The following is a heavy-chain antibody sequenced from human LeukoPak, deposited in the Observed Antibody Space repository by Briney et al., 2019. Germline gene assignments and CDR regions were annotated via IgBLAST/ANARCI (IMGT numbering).Heavy chain of an antibody. CDR1: GFTFSNAW. V-gene: IGHV3-15*01. D-gene: IGHD6-13*01. J-gene: IGHJ3*02. Sequence: PGGSLRLSCAASGFTFSNAWMSWVRQAPGKGLEWVGRIKSKTDGGTTDYAAPVKGRFTISRDDSKNTLYLQMNSLKTEGTAVYYCTTDIAAADAFDIWGQGTMVTVSS. CDR3: TTDIAAADAFDI. CDR2: IKSKTDGGTT.